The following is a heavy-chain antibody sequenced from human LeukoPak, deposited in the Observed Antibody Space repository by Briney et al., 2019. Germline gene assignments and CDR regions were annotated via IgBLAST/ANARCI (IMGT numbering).Heavy chain of an antibody. J-gene: IGHJ6*02. CDR3: ATYSHWVAGDV. CDR1: GFTFSESL. V-gene: IGHV3-7*01. CDR2: MNQDGSEK. Sequence: PGGSLRLSCAASGFTFSESLMSWVRQAPGKGLEWVANMNQDGSEKDYVDSVKGRVTITRDNARKSLYLQMSSLRVEDTAVYYCATYSHWVAGDVWGQGTTVTVSS. D-gene: IGHD3-16*01.